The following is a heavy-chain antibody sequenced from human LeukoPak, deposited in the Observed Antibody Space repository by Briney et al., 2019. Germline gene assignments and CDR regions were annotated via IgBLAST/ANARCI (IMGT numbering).Heavy chain of an antibody. J-gene: IGHJ3*02. D-gene: IGHD3-22*01. CDR3: ARVYYDSSGDSAFDT. V-gene: IGHV4-61*02. CDR2: IYTSGST. CDR1: GGSISSGSYY. Sequence: SQTLSLTCTVSGGSISSGSYYWSWIRQPAGKGLEWIGRIYTSGSTNYNPSLKSRVTISVDTSKNQFSLKLSSVTAADTAVYYCARVYYDSSGDSAFDTWGQGTMVTVSS.